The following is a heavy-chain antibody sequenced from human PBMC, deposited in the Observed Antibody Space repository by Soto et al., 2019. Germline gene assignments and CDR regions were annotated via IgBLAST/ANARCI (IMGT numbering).Heavy chain of an antibody. CDR3: VRQPYTICDFCNAFSSD. D-gene: IGHD3-3*01. CDR2: IRKDGGSM. V-gene: IGHV3-23*04. CDR1: GFTFSSSP. Sequence: EVQLVQSGGGFVQPGGSLRLSCAASGFTFSSSPMSWVRQVPGKGLEWISAIRKDGGSMYYRDSVKGRINISRDNSKKSEYLRKKNLRAEDTAIYYCVRQPYTICDFCNAFSSDWGQGDLVNVSS. J-gene: IGHJ4*02.